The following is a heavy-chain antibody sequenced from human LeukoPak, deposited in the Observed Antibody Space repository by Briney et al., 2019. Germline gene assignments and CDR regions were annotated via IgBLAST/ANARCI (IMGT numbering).Heavy chain of an antibody. CDR3: ARDRKNTMVRGVAYYYYGMDV. CDR2: ISSSSSYT. D-gene: IGHD3-10*01. Sequence: GGSLRLSCAASGFTFSDYYMSWIRQAPGKGLEWVSYISSSSSYTNYADSVKGRLTISRDNAKNSLYLQMNSLRAEDTAVYYCARDRKNTMVRGVAYYYYGMDVWGQGTTVTVSS. CDR1: GFTFSDYY. J-gene: IGHJ6*02. V-gene: IGHV3-11*05.